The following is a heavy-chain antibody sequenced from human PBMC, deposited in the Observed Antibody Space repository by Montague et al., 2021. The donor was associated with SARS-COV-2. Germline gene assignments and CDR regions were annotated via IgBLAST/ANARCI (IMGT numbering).Heavy chain of an antibody. D-gene: IGHD1-20*01. J-gene: IGHJ5*02. V-gene: IGHV4-31*03. CDR3: AKNWGSGITDNWFDP. CDR2: TFHNGGS. Sequence: TLSLTCTVSGASISSGDSYWSWIRQHPGKGLEWIGFTFHNGGSYYNPSLKSRVLISVDTSKNQFSLKLISVTAADTAVYYGAKNWGSGITDNWFDPWGQGTLVTVSS. CDR1: GASISSGDSY.